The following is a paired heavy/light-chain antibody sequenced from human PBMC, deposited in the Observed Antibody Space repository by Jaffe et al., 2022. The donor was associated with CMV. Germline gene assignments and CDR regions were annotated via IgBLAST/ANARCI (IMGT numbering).Light chain of an antibody. CDR2: GAS. CDR3: QQYNNWLTWT. CDR1: QSVSSN. Sequence: EIVMTQSPATLSVSPGERATLSCRASQSVSSNLAWYQQKPGQAPRLLIYGASTRATGIPARFSGSGSGTEFTLTISSLQSEDFAVYYCQQYNNWLTWTFGQGTKVEIK. V-gene: IGKV3-15*01. J-gene: IGKJ1*01.
Heavy chain of an antibody. D-gene: IGHD6-13*01. CDR2: IYPGDSDT. CDR3: AIQEIAGYSSSWYGGGAFDI. Sequence: EVQLVQSGAEVKKPGESLKISCKGSGYSFTSYWIGWVRQMPGKGLEWMGIIYPGDSDTRYSPSFQGQVTISADKSISTAYLQWSSLKASDTAMYYCAIQEIAGYSSSWYGGGAFDIWGQGTMVTVSS. CDR1: GYSFTSYW. V-gene: IGHV5-51*01. J-gene: IGHJ3*02.